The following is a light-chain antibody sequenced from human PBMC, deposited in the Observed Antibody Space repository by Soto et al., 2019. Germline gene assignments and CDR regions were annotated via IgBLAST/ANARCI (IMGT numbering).Light chain of an antibody. J-gene: IGLJ2*01. V-gene: IGLV4-69*01. CDR2: LNSDGSH. CDR3: QTWGSGIVV. Sequence: QAVVTQSPSASACLGASVKLTCTLSSGHSNYAIAWHQQQSEKGPRYLMKLNSDGSHSKGDGIPDRFSGSSSGAERYLTISSLQSEDEADYYCQTWGSGIVVFGGGTKLTVL. CDR1: SGHSNYA.